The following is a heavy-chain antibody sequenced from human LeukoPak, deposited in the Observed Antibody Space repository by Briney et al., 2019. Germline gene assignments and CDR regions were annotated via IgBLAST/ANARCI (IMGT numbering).Heavy chain of an antibody. CDR3: AKDPLGYCSSTSCHGLDY. Sequence: GGSLSLSFAASGFPFSSYGMHWVRPAPGKGLEWVAVISYDGSNKYYADSVKGRFTISRDNSKNTLYLQMNSLRAEDTAVYYCAKDPLGYCSSTSCHGLDYWGQGTLVTVSS. D-gene: IGHD2-2*01. J-gene: IGHJ4*02. V-gene: IGHV3-30*18. CDR1: GFPFSSYG. CDR2: ISYDGSNK.